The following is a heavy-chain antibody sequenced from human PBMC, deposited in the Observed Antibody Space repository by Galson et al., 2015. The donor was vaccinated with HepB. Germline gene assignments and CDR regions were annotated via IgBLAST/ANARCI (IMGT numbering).Heavy chain of an antibody. V-gene: IGHV3-33*01. J-gene: IGHJ4*02. CDR1: GFTFSSYG. CDR3: ARDHSSVYYDSSGYFDY. CDR2: IWYDGSNK. Sequence: SLRLSCAASGFTFSSYGMHWVRQAPGKGLEWVAVIWYDGSNKYYADSVKGRFTISRDNSKNTLYLQMNSLRAEDTAVYYCARDHSSVYYDSSGYFDYWGQGTLVTVSS. D-gene: IGHD3-22*01.